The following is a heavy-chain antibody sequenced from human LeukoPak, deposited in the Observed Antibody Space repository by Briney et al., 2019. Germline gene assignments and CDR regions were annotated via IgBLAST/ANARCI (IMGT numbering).Heavy chain of an antibody. J-gene: IGHJ5*02. CDR1: GKTLSDLS. CDR3: PRTPPGSMGFGEFYNWFDP. V-gene: IGHV1-24*01. Sequence: GASVKVSCKVSGKTLSDLSIHWLRQPPGKGLEWLGGSDPEDGERIYAQMFQGRVTMTEDTSTSTAYMQLRSLRSDDTAVYYCPRTPPGSMGFGEFYNWFDPWGQGTLVTVSS. D-gene: IGHD3-10*01. CDR2: SDPEDGER.